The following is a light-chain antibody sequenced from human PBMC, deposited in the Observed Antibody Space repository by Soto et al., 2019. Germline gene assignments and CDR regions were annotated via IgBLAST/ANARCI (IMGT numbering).Light chain of an antibody. CDR2: GAY. CDR3: QQYCSTPRS. Sequence: IVTTQSPATLSVSPGATATLSGRASQSVSGKVAWYQQKPGQAPSLLILGAYTRATGVTARFSGSGSGTDFTLTISSLQAEDVAVYYCQQYCSTPRSVGGVTQVEIK. CDR1: QSVSGK. J-gene: IGKJ4*01. V-gene: IGKV3-15*01.